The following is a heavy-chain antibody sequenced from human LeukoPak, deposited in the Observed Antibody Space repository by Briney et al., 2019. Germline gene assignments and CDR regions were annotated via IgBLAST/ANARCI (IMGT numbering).Heavy chain of an antibody. J-gene: IGHJ6*02. CDR3: ARDYDFWSGYYPGYYYYGMDV. CDR1: GFTFSSYA. D-gene: IGHD3-3*01. CDR2: ISSNGGST. V-gene: IGHV3-64*01. Sequence: GGSLRLSCAASGFTFSSYAMRWVRQAPGKGLEYVSAISSNGGSTYYANSVKGRFTISRDNSKNTLYLQMGSLRAEDMAVYYCARDYDFWSGYYPGYYYYGMDVWGQGTTVTVSS.